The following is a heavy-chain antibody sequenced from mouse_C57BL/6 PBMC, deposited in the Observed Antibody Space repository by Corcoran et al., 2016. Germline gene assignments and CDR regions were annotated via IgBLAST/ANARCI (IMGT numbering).Heavy chain of an antibody. CDR1: GYTFTTYG. V-gene: IGHV9-3*01. CDR3: ARWGDYPDY. CDR2: INTYSGVP. Sequence: QIQLVQSGPELKKPGETVKISCKASGYTFTTYGMSWVKQAPGKGLKWMGWINTYSGVPTYADDFKGRFAFSLETSASTAYLQINNLKNEDTATYFCARWGDYPDYWGQGTTLTVSS. J-gene: IGHJ2*01.